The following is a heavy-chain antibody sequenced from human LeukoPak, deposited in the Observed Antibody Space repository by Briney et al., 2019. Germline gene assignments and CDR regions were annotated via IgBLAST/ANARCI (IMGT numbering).Heavy chain of an antibody. CDR3: ARDRYYYMDV. J-gene: IGHJ6*03. CDR2: IYTSGST. CDR1: GGSISSGSYY. V-gene: IGHV4-61*02. Sequence: PSQTLSLTCTVSGGSISSGSYYWSWIRQPAGKGLERIGRIYTSGSTNYNPSLKSRVTISVDTSKNQFSLKLSSVTAADTAVYYCARDRYYYMDVWGKGTTVTVSS.